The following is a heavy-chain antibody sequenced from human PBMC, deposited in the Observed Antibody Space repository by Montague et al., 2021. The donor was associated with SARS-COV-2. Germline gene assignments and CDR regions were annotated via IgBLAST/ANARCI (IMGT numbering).Heavy chain of an antibody. V-gene: IGHV4-61*02. CDR1: GASISTGIYY. CDR2: IRTTGHT. D-gene: IGHD1-26*01. CDR3: ARFGSGTLEFDL. Sequence: TLSLTCTVSGASISTGIYYWSWIRQPAGKGLGWIGRIRTTGHTDYNSSLESRVFMSVDTSTNQFSLSLTSVTAADTAVYFCARFGSGTLEFDLWGQGTLVTDSS. J-gene: IGHJ4*02.